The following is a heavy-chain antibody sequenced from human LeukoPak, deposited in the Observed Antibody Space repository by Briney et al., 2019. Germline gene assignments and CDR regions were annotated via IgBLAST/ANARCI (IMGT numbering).Heavy chain of an antibody. CDR1: GFTFSNYN. J-gene: IGHJ6*03. CDR3: AKELPAAGALTYYYYYMDV. D-gene: IGHD6-13*01. V-gene: IGHV3-48*01. Sequence: PGGSPRLSCVASGFTFSNYNMNWVRQAPGKGLEWVSYISSSSSTIYYADSVKGRFTISRDNSKNTLYLQVNSLRAEDTAVYFCAKELPAAGALTYYYYYMDVWGKGTTVTVSS. CDR2: ISSSSSTI.